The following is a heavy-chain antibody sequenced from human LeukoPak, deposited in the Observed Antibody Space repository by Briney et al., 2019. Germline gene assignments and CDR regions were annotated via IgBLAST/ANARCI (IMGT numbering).Heavy chain of an antibody. J-gene: IGHJ4*02. CDR1: GXTFSTYS. CDR3: ARGWLSNTFDC. D-gene: IGHD6-19*01. V-gene: IGHV3-48*02. CDR2: ISTSSDTI. Sequence: GGSLRLSCAAAGXTFSTYSMDWVRQTPGKGLGWLSHISTSSDTIYYADSVKGRFTISRDNAKDSLYLQMNSLRDEATAVYYCARGWLSNTFDCWGQGTLVTVSS.